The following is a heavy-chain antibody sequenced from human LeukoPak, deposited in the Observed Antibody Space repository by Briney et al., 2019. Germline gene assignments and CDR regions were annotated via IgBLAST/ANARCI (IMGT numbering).Heavy chain of an antibody. D-gene: IGHD3-10*01. V-gene: IGHV3-23*01. CDR2: ISGSGGST. CDR3: ATGLLWFGELFGPFDY. J-gene: IGHJ4*02. CDR1: GFTFSSYA. Sequence: PGGSLRLSCAASGFTFSSYAMSWVRQAPGKGLEWVSAISGSGGSTYYADSVKGRFTISRDNSKNTLYLQMNSLRAEDTAVYYCATGLLWFGELFGPFDYWGQGTLVTVSS.